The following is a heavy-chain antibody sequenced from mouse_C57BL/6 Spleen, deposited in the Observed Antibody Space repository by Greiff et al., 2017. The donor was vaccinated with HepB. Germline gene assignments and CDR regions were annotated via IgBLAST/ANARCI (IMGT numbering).Heavy chain of an antibody. D-gene: IGHD6-1*01. CDR1: GFTFSSYA. V-gene: IGHV5-4*01. CDR3: ARSSYDYYAMDY. CDR2: ISDGGSYT. J-gene: IGHJ4*01. Sequence: EVQLQESGGGLVKPGGSLKLSCAASGFTFSSYAMSWVRQTPEKRLEWVATISDGGSYTYYPDNVKGRFTISRDNAKNNLYLQMSHLKSEDTAMYYCARSSYDYYAMDYWGQGTSVTVSS.